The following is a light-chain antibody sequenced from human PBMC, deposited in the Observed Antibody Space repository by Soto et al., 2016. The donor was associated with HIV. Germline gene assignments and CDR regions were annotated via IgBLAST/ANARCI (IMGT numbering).Light chain of an antibody. V-gene: IGLV3-21*03. CDR1: NIGTKS. CDR2: DAS. CDR3: QVWDSSSDHRV. J-gene: IGLJ3*02. Sequence: SYELTQPPSVSVAPGKTARITCGGNNIGTKSVHWYQQKPGQAPVLVVYDASDRPSGIPERFSGSDSGNTATLTISRVEARDEADYYCQVWDSSSDHRVFGGGTKLTVL.